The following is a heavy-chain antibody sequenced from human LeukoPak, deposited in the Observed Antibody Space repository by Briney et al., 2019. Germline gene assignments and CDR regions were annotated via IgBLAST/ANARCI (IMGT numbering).Heavy chain of an antibody. J-gene: IGHJ6*02. CDR1: VYTCTDYY. CDR2: ISPNSGGT. V-gene: IGHV1-2*02. D-gene: IGHD5-12*01. Sequence: ASVTVSFTASVYTCTDYYMHWMRQAPGQGQEWVGWISPNSGGTTSAQKFHGRVTLTSDTSISTAYMELSTLRSDDTAVYYCARDLRVWINIWFSRFAMDVWGQGTAVTVSS. CDR3: ARDLRVWINIWFSRFAMDV.